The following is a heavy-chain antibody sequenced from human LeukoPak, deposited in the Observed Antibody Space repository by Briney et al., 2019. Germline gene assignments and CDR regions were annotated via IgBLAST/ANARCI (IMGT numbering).Heavy chain of an antibody. D-gene: IGHD6-6*01. V-gene: IGHV3-7*01. J-gene: IGHJ4*02. Sequence: PGGSLRLSCAASGFTFSSYWMSWVRQVPGKGLEWVANIKQDGSDKYYVDSVKGRFTISKDNARNSLYLQMSSLRAEDTAVYYCARDSSSSNFDYWGQGTLVTVSS. CDR1: GFTFSSYW. CDR3: ARDSSSSNFDY. CDR2: IKQDGSDK.